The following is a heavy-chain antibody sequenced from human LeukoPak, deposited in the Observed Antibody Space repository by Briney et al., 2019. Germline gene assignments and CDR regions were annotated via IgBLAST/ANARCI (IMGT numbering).Heavy chain of an antibody. CDR3: ARENGSGSYPLDY. CDR1: GGSFSGYY. D-gene: IGHD3-10*01. J-gene: IGHJ4*02. V-gene: IGHV4-34*01. CDR2: INHSRST. Sequence: TSETLSLTCAVYGGSFSGYYWSWIRQPPGKGLEWIGEINHSRSTNYNPSLKSRVTISVDTSKNQFSLKLSSVTAADTAVYYCARENGSGSYPLDYWGQGTLVTVSS.